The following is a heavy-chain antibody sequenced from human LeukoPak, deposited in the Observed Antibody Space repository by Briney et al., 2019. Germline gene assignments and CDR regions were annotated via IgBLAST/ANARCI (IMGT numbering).Heavy chain of an antibody. V-gene: IGHV3-30-3*01. CDR2: ISYDGSNK. D-gene: IGHD3-3*01. CDR3: ARVIGDFWSGYYRD. J-gene: IGHJ4*02. CDR1: GFTFSSYA. Sequence: GRSLRLSCAASGFTFSSYAMHWVRQAPGKGLEWVAVISYDGSNKYYADSVKGRSTISRDNSKNTLYLQMNSLRAEDTAVYYCARVIGDFWSGYYRDWGQGTLVTVSS.